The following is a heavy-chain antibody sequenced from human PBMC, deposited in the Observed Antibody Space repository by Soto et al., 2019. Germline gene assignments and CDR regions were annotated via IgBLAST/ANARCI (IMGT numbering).Heavy chain of an antibody. CDR1: GGSISSYY. D-gene: IGHD6-6*01. V-gene: IGHV4-59*01. Sequence: QVQLQESGPGLLKPSETLTLSCTVSGGSISSYYWSWIRQPPGKGLEWIGYIYYSGSTNYNPSLKSRVTISVDTSKNQFSLKLSSVTAADTAVYYCARHSSSSSFYGMDVWGQGTTVTVSS. J-gene: IGHJ6*02. CDR2: IYYSGST. CDR3: ARHSSSSSFYGMDV.